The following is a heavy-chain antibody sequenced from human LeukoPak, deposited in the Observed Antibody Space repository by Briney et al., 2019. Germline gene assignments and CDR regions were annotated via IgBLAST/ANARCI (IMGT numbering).Heavy chain of an antibody. CDR1: GGTFSSYA. CDR3: AKGVVAATTSAFDY. D-gene: IGHD6-19*01. Sequence: ASVKVSCKASGGTFSSYAISWVRQAPGQGLEWMGGIIPIFGTANYAQKFQGRVTITADESTSTAYMELSSLRSEDTAVYYCAKGVVAATTSAFDYWGQGTLVIVSS. J-gene: IGHJ4*02. V-gene: IGHV1-69*13. CDR2: IIPIFGTA.